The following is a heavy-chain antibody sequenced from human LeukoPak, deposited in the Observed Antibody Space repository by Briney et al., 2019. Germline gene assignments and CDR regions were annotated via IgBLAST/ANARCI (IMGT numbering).Heavy chain of an antibody. Sequence: PSETLSLTCTVSGGSISSYYWSWIRQPPGKGLEWVANIGEDGSEKYYVDSVKGRFTISRDNAKNSLYLQVNSLRAEDTAVYYCARDRTVDTAMVTDYGMDVWGQGTTVTVSS. CDR2: IGEDGSEK. V-gene: IGHV3-7*01. J-gene: IGHJ6*02. D-gene: IGHD5-18*01. CDR1: GGSISSYY. CDR3: ARDRTVDTAMVTDYGMDV.